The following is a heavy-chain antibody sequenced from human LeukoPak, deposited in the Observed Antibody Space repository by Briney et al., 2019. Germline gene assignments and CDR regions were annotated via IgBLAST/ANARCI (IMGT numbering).Heavy chain of an antibody. V-gene: IGHV4-59*12. CDR2: IYYSGST. J-gene: IGHJ4*02. CDR1: GGSISRYY. CDR3: ARDSRAAYDY. D-gene: IGHD2-15*01. Sequence: SETLSLTCTVSGGSISRYYWSWIRQPPGKGLEWIGNIYYSGSTNYNPSLKSRVTISVDTSKNQFSLKLSSVTAADTAVYYCARDSRAAYDYWGQGTLVTVSS.